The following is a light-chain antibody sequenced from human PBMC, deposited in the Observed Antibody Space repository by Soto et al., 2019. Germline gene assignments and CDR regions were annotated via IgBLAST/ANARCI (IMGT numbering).Light chain of an antibody. Sequence: EIVLTQSPGTLSSSPGERATLSCRASQSIYSGDLACYQQRPGQPPVLLDLGAAARATGSSVCSSFSGSGTDFTLTISRLEPEDFAVYYCHHYVESPPETFGQGTKVDIK. CDR2: GAA. CDR3: HHYVESPPET. J-gene: IGKJ1*01. V-gene: IGKV3-20*01. CDR1: QSIYSGD.